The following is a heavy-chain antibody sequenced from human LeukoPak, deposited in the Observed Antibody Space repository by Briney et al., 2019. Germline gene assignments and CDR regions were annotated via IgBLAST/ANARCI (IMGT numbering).Heavy chain of an antibody. V-gene: IGHV4-39*01. J-gene: IGHJ3*02. CDR3: ARHELLSSSSSLSTIGSDAFDI. CDR1: GGSISTSNYY. Sequence: KPSETLSLTCTVSGGSISTSNYYWGWIRQPPGKGLEWIGNIFYSGSTYYSPSLRSRVTISLDTSRNQFSPKLNSVTAADTAVYYCARHELLSSSSSLSTIGSDAFDIWGQGTMVTVSS. CDR2: IFYSGST. D-gene: IGHD2-2*01.